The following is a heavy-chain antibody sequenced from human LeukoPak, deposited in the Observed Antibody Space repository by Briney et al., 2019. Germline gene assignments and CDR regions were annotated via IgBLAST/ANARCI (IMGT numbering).Heavy chain of an antibody. CDR3: ATEYYGSFNY. CDR2: IKSNPAGGTT. J-gene: IGHJ4*02. CDR1: GFTFSSYG. V-gene: IGHV3-15*01. Sequence: GGSLRLSCAASGFTFSSYGMSWVRQAPGRGLQWVGRIKSNPAGGTTEYAAPVKGRFTISRDDSKNTLYLQMNSLITEDTAVYFCATEYYGSFNYWGQGTLVTASS. D-gene: IGHD1-26*01.